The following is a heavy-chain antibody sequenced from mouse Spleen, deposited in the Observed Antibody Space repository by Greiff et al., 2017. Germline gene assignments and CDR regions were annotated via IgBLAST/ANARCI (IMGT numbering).Heavy chain of an antibody. CDR1: GYTFTSYW. Sequence: QVQLQQPGAELVRPGTSVKLSCKASGYTFTSYWMHWVKQRPGQGLEWIGVIDPSDSYTNYNQKFKGKATLTVDTSSSTAYMQLSSLTSEDSAVYYCARRGRRETMDYWGQGTSVTVSS. V-gene: IGHV1-59*01. D-gene: IGHD2-12*01. J-gene: IGHJ4*01. CDR2: IDPSDSYT. CDR3: ARRGRRETMDY.